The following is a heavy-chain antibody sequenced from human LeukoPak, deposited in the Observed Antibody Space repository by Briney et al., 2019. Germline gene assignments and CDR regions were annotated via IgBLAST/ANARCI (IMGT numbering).Heavy chain of an antibody. D-gene: IGHD3-10*01. CDR3: ARRPGYYGSGSYRSWFDP. Sequence: GGSLRLSCAASGFTFSSYSMNWVRQAPGKGLEWVSSISSSSSYIYYADSVKGRFTISRDNAKNSLYLQMNSLRAEDTAVYYCARRPGYYGSGSYRSWFDPWGQGTLVTVSS. V-gene: IGHV3-21*01. J-gene: IGHJ5*02. CDR1: GFTFSSYS. CDR2: ISSSSSYI.